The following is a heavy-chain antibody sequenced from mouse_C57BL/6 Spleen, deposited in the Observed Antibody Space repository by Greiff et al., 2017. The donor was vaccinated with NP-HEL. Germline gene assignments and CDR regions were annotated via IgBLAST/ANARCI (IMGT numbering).Heavy chain of an antibody. CDR2: ISDGGSYT. CDR1: GFTFSSYA. CDR3: TRDRTGYFDY. V-gene: IGHV5-4*01. D-gene: IGHD4-1*01. Sequence: EVKLVESGGGLVKPGGSLKLSCAASGFTFSSYAMSWVRKTPEKRLEWVATISDGGSYTYYPDNVKGRFTISRDNAKNNLYLQMSHLKSEDTAMYYCTRDRTGYFDYWGQGTTRTVSS. J-gene: IGHJ2*01.